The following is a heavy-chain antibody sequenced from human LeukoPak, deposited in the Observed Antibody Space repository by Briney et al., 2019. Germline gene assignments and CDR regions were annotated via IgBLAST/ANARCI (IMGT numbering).Heavy chain of an antibody. CDR2: ISSSCSTI. D-gene: IGHD2-15*01. J-gene: IGHJ3*02. CDR3: ASQIVVVVAAYDAFDI. Sequence: PGGSLRLSCAASGFTFSSYEMNWVRQAPGKGLEWVSYISSSCSTIYYADSVKGPFTISRDNAKNSLYLQMNSLRAEDTAVYYCASQIVVVVAAYDAFDIWGQGTMVTVSS. CDR1: GFTFSSYE. V-gene: IGHV3-48*03.